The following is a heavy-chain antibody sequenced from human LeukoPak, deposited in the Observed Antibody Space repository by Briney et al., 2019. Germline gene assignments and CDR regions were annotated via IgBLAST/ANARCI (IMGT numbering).Heavy chain of an antibody. V-gene: IGHV1-69*01. J-gene: IGHJ6*03. CDR2: IIPIFGTA. D-gene: IGHD3-10*01. CDR3: ARDRVTMVRGLEGLDYYYYVDV. Sequence: ASVKVSCKASGGTFSSYAISWVRQAPGQGLEWMGGIIPIFGTANYAQKFQGRVTITADESTSTAYMELSSLRSEDTAVYYCARDRVTMVRGLEGLDYYYYVDVWGKGTTVTVSS. CDR1: GGTFSSYA.